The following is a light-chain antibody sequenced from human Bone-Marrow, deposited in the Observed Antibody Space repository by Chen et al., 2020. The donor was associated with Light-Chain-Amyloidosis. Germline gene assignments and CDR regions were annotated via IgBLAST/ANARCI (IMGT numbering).Light chain of an antibody. CDR2: DDN. CDR1: NIGRES. CDR3: QLWDSSSDHPV. V-gene: IGLV3-21*02. Sequence: SYVLTQPPSVSVAPGQTARITCGGNNIGRESVHWYQQKPGPAPVLVVSDDNARPSGIPERFSGSNSENTATLTISRVEAGDEADYSCQLWDSSSDHPVFGGGTKLTVL. J-gene: IGLJ3*02.